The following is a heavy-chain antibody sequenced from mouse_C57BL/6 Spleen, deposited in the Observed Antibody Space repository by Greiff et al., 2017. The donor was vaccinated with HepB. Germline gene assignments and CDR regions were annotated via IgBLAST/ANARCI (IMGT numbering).Heavy chain of an antibody. CDR1: GYSITSGYY. CDR3: ARDRDDGYYPAWFAY. D-gene: IGHD2-3*01. CDR2: ISYDGSN. V-gene: IGHV3-6*01. J-gene: IGHJ3*01. Sequence: EVKLQESGPGLVKPSQSLSLTCSVTGYSITSGYYWNWIRQFPGNKLEWMGYISYDGSNNYNPSLKNRISITRDTSKNQFFLKLNSVTTEDTATYYCARDRDDGYYPAWFAYWGQGTLVTVSA.